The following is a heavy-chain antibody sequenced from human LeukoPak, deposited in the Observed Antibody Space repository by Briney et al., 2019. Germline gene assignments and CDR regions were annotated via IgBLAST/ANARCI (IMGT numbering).Heavy chain of an antibody. D-gene: IGHD4-11*01. V-gene: IGHV1-8*03. J-gene: IGHJ6*03. CDR2: VSPNSGDT. CDR3: ARDSNLRRLPSSTYYYYMDV. Sequence: GASVKVSCRASGYTFTNYNINWVRQATGQGLEWMGWVSPNSGDTGYAQKFQGRVTFTRDTSISTVYMELSSLRSEDTAVYYCARDSNLRRLPSSTYYYYMDVWGKGTTVTVSS. CDR1: GYTFTNYN.